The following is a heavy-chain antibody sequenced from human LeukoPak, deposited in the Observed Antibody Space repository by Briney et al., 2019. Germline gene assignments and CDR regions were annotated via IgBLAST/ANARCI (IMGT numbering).Heavy chain of an antibody. D-gene: IGHD2-15*01. J-gene: IGHJ6*02. CDR1: GFTFSGSA. CDR2: IRSKANSYAT. V-gene: IGHV3-73*01. Sequence: GGSLRLSCAASGFTFSGSAMHWVRQASGKGLEWVGRIRSKANSYATAYAASVKGRFTISRDDSKNTAYLQMNSLKTEGTAVYYCTRRGDCSGGSCYSDYYYYGMDVWGQGTTVTVSS. CDR3: TRRGDCSGGSCYSDYYYYGMDV.